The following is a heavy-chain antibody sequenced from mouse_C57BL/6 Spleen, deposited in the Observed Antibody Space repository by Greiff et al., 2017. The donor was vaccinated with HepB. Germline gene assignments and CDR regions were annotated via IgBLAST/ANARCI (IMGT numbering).Heavy chain of an antibody. CDR1: GYAFSSSW. Sequence: VKLQESGPELVKPGASVKISCKASGYAFSSSWMNWVKQRPGKGLEWIGRIYPGDGDTNYNGKFKGKATLTADKSSSTAYMQLSSLTSEDSAVYFCARWGDYDDFFDYWGQGTTLTVSS. J-gene: IGHJ2*01. CDR3: ARWGDYDDFFDY. CDR2: IYPGDGDT. D-gene: IGHD2-4*01. V-gene: IGHV1-82*01.